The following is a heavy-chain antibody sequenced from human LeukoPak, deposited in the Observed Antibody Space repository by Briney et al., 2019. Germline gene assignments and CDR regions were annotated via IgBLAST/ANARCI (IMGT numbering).Heavy chain of an antibody. CDR2: INTNTGNP. V-gene: IGHV7-4-1*02. CDR3: VRDKEGRARWFDP. J-gene: IGHJ5*02. Sequence: ASVTVSCKASGYTFTNYAMNWVRQAPGQGPEWMGWINTNTGNPTYAQGFTGRFVFSLDTSVSTAYLQISSLKAEDTAVYYCVRDKEGRARWFDPWGQGTLVTVSS. CDR1: GYTFTNYA.